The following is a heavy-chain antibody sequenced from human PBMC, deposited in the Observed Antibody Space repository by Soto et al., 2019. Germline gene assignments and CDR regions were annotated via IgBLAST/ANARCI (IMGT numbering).Heavy chain of an antibody. CDR3: ARGGYSYGSGMDV. Sequence: ASVKVSCKASGYTFTSYGISWVRQAPGQGLEWMGWFNSYSGGTNYAQKFQGWVTMTRDTSISAAYMELSRLRSDDTAVYYCARGGYSYGSGMDVWGQGTTVTAP. J-gene: IGHJ6*02. D-gene: IGHD5-18*01. V-gene: IGHV1-2*04. CDR2: FNSYSGGT. CDR1: GYTFTSYG.